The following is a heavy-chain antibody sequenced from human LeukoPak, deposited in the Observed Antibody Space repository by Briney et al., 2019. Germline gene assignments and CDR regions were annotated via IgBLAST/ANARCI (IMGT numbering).Heavy chain of an antibody. J-gene: IGHJ6*02. Sequence: GASVRVSCKASGYTFTCYYMHWVRQARGQGLEWMGCINPNSGGTNYAQKSQGRVTMTRDTSISTAYMELSRLRSDDTAVYYCARDGASGYCSGGSCYSYYYGMDVWGQGTTVTVFS. CDR1: GYTFTCYY. CDR3: ARDGASGYCSGGSCYSYYYGMDV. CDR2: INPNSGGT. V-gene: IGHV1-2*02. D-gene: IGHD2-15*01.